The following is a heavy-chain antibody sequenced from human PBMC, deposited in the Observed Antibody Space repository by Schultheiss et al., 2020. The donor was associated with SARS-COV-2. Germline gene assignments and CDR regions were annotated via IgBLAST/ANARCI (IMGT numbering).Heavy chain of an antibody. V-gene: IGHV3-33*08. CDR1: GFTFSSYG. CDR3: ARVRDWNFPLGYYMDV. CDR2: IWYDGSNK. Sequence: GGSLRLSCAASGFTFSSYGMHWVRQAPGKGLEWVAVIWYDGSNKYYADSVKGRFTISRDNSKNTLYLQMNSLRAEDTAVYYCARVRDWNFPLGYYMDVWGKGTTVTVSS. J-gene: IGHJ6*03. D-gene: IGHD1-7*01.